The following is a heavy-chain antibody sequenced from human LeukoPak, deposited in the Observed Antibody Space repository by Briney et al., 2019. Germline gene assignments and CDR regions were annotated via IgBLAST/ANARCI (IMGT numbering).Heavy chain of an antibody. Sequence: PGGSLRLSCAASGFTFSSYWMSWVRQAPGKGLEWVANIKQDGSEKYYVDSVKGRFTISRDNAKNSLYLQMNSLRAEDTAVYYCARDNYYDSSGYLDYWSQGTLVTVSS. CDR2: IKQDGSEK. V-gene: IGHV3-7*01. CDR1: GFTFSSYW. D-gene: IGHD3-22*01. J-gene: IGHJ4*02. CDR3: ARDNYYDSSGYLDY.